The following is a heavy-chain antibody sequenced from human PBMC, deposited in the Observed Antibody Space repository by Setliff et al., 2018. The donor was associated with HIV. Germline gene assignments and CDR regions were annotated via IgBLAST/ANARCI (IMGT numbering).Heavy chain of an antibody. CDR2: ISHTGNT. D-gene: IGHD5-12*01. J-gene: IGHJ6*02. Sequence: KPSETLSLTCDVSGGSFTDYYWSWVRQTPEKGLEWIGEISHTGNTDYNPSLESRLTLSVDTSKNQFSMKMSSVTAADTAVYYCGRDGDGYNYNYYYGMDVWGQGTTVTVSS. CDR3: GRDGDGYNYNYYYGMDV. CDR1: GGSFTDYY. V-gene: IGHV4-34*10.